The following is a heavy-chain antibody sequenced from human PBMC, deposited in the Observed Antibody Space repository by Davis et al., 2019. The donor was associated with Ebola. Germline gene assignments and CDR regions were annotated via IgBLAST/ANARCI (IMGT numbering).Heavy chain of an antibody. CDR3: VRDSSGDAFDM. Sequence: PSETLSLTCSVSGASISTGDYYWSWIRQPPGKGLEWIAYISNSGSTYYNPSLKSRLSMSLDTSKNQFSLNLSSVTAADAAVYYCVRDSSGDAFDMWGQGTMVTVSS. CDR2: ISNSGST. J-gene: IGHJ3*02. CDR1: GASISTGDYY. V-gene: IGHV4-30-4*01.